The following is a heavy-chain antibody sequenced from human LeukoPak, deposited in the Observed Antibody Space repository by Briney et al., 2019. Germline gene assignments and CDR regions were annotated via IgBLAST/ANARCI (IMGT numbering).Heavy chain of an antibody. D-gene: IGHD2-21*02. J-gene: IGHJ4*02. CDR3: ARFSRSMTVIFDY. CDR2: MNPNSGNT. CDR1: GYAFTSYD. V-gene: IGHV1-8*01. Sequence: ASVKVSCKASGYAFTSYDINWVRQATGQGLEWMGYMNPNSGNTGSAQKFQGRVTMTRDTSISTAYMELSSLRSEDTAVYYCARFSRSMTVIFDYWGQGTLVTVSS.